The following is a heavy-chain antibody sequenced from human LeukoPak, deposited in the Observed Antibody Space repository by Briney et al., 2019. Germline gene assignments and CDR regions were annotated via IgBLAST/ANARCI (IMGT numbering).Heavy chain of an antibody. J-gene: IGHJ6*03. Sequence: GGSLRLSCAASGFTVSSNYMSWVRQAPGKGLGWVSVIYSGGITYYADSVEGRFTISRDNSKNTLHLQMNSLRAEDTAVYYCARELGYSRAMDVWGKGTTVTVSS. CDR3: ARELGYSRAMDV. CDR2: IYSGGIT. CDR1: GFTVSSNY. D-gene: IGHD4-11*01. V-gene: IGHV3-53*01.